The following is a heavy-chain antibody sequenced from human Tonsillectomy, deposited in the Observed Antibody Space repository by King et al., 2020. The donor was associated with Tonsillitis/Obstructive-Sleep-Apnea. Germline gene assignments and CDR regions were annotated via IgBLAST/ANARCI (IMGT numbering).Heavy chain of an antibody. CDR3: AKDHYDFWSGYYTGDNY. Sequence: EVQLVESGGGLVQPGGSLRLPCAASGFTFSSYAMSWVRQAPGKGLEWVSAISGTDGGTYYADSVKGRFTICRENSKSTLYLQMNSLRAEDPAIYYCAKDHYDFWSGYYTGDNYWSQGTLVTVSS. CDR2: ISGTDGGT. D-gene: IGHD3-3*01. J-gene: IGHJ4*02. V-gene: IGHV3-23*04. CDR1: GFTFSSYA.